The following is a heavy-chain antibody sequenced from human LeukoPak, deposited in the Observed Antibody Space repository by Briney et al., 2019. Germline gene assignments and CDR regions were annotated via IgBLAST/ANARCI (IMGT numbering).Heavy chain of an antibody. D-gene: IGHD2-21*01. CDR3: ARDFTAYCGGDCYSGAGDY. CDR2: ISSNGGST. V-gene: IGHV3-64*01. CDR1: GFTFSSYA. Sequence: GGSLRLSCAASGFTFSSYAMHWVRQAPGKGLEYVSAISSNGGSTYYANSVKGRFTISRDNSKNTMYLQMGSLRAEDMAVYYCARDFTAYCGGDCYSGAGDYWGQGTLVTVSS. J-gene: IGHJ4*02.